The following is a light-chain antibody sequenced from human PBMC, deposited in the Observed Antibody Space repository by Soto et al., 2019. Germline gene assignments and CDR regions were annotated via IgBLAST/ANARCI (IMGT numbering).Light chain of an antibody. V-gene: IGKV2-30*01. Sequence: DVVMTQSPLSLPVTLGQPASISCRSSQSLVYSDGNTYLNWFQQRPGQSPRCLIYKVSNRDSGVPDRFSGSGSGTDFTLKISRVEAEDVGVYSCMQGTHWPWTFGQGTKVEIK. CDR3: MQGTHWPWT. CDR1: QSLVYSDGNTY. J-gene: IGKJ1*01. CDR2: KVS.